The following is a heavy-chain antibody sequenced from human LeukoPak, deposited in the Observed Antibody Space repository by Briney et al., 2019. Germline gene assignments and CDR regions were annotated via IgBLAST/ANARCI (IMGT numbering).Heavy chain of an antibody. J-gene: IGHJ5*02. CDR1: GGTFSSYA. CDR2: INPSGGST. D-gene: IGHD3-10*01. CDR3: ARDVYYGSGSYSLYRWFDP. V-gene: IGHV1-46*01. Sequence: GASVKVSCKASGGTFSSYAISWVRQAPGQGLEWMGVINPSGGSTSYAQKFQGRVTMTRDMSTSTVYMELSSLRSEDAAVYYCARDVYYGSGSYSLYRWFDPWGQGTLVTVSS.